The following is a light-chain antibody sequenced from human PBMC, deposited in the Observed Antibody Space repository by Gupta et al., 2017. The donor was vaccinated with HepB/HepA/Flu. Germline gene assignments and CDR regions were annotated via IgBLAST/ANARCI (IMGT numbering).Light chain of an antibody. Sequence: QPVLTQSSSASASLVSSVKLTCTLSSGHSTYIIAWHQQQPGTAPRSLMKLYGSGNYNTGSAVPYCVSGSSSAAALSINSYHLQSEDDYYYSSENWNRNPLVFGGGTKLTVL. V-gene: IGLV4-60*03. CDR2: LYGSGNY. CDR1: SGHSTYI. CDR3: ENWNRNPLV. J-gene: IGLJ3*02.